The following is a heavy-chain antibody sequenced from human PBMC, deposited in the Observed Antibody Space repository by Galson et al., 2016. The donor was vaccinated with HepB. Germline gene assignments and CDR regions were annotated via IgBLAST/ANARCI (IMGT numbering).Heavy chain of an antibody. CDR2: ISYDGSNT. V-gene: IGHV3-30-3*01. D-gene: IGHD3/OR15-3a*01. CDR1: EFTFIDYP. Sequence: SLRLSCAASEFTFIDYPMHWVRQAPGKGLEWVAVISYDGSNTYYADSVKGRFTISRDNSRNTLWLQMNSLRAEDTAVYFCATARNHHYDDFWGPPSGSWGQGTLVTVYS. CDR3: ATARNHHYDDFWGPPSGS. J-gene: IGHJ5*02.